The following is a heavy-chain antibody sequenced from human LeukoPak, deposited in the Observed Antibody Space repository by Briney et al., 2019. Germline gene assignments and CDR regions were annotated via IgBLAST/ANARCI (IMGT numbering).Heavy chain of an antibody. D-gene: IGHD3-22*01. V-gene: IGHV4-59*01. CDR3: ARGPYYYDRSGSQLQSLAFDV. CDR2: IYYTGST. CDR1: GGSISSYY. J-gene: IGHJ3*01. Sequence: SETLSLTCTVSGGSISSYYWSWIRQPPGKGLEWIGYIYYTGSTDYNPSLKSRVTISLDTSKNQFSLKLSSVTAADTAVYYCARGPYYYDRSGSQLQSLAFDVWGQGTMVTVSS.